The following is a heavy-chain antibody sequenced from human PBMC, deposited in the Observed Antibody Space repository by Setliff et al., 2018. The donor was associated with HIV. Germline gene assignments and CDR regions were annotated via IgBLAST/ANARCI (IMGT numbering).Heavy chain of an antibody. V-gene: IGHV1-58*01. CDR1: GFTFTNSA. Sequence: SVKVSCRASGFTFTNSAVQWVRQARGQRLEWIGWIVVGSGNTNYAQKFQERVTITRDMSTSRAYMELSGLRTEDTAVYYCAADPQTGTTSYDAFDIWGQGTVVTVSS. CDR3: AADPQTGTTSYDAFDI. CDR2: IVVGSGNT. J-gene: IGHJ3*02. D-gene: IGHD1-7*01.